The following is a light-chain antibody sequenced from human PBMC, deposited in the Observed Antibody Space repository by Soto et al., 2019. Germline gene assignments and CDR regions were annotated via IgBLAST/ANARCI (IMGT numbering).Light chain of an antibody. CDR3: SSYTSSSTQV. CDR2: GNT. CDR1: SSNIGAGSG. J-gene: IGLJ2*01. V-gene: IGLV1-40*01. Sequence: QSVLTQPPSVSGAPGESVTISCAGSSSNIGAGSGVHWYQQLPGTAPKLLINGNTNRPSGVPDRFYGSKSGTSASLAITGLLPEDEADYYCSSYTSSSTQVFGGGTKLTVL.